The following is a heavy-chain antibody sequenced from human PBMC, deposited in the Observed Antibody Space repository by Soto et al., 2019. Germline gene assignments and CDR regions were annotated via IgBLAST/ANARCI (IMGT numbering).Heavy chain of an antibody. Sequence: QVQLVESVGGAVQPGRSLRLSCAASGFTFSKYGMHWVRQVPGKGLEWVAAISYDGSSQHFADSVKGRFTISRDNSGNTLYLHMNSLTTEDTALYYCAKDRAWQSGRYYYGMDVWGQGTTVTVSS. V-gene: IGHV3-30*18. CDR3: AKDRAWQSGRYYYGMDV. CDR2: ISYDGSSQ. J-gene: IGHJ6*02. D-gene: IGHD5-12*01. CDR1: GFTFSKYG.